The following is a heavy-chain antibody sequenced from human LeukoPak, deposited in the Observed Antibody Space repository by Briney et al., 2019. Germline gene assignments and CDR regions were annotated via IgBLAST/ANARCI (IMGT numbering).Heavy chain of an antibody. CDR2: ISSSSSYI. CDR3: ARDERQQTYYMDV. V-gene: IGHV3-21*01. D-gene: IGHD6-13*01. CDR1: GFTFSSYS. Sequence: PGGSLRLSCAASGFTFSSYSMNWVRHAPGKGLEWVSSISSSSSYIYYADSVKGRFTISRDNAKNSLYLQMNSLRAEDTAVYYCARDERQQTYYMDVWGKGTTVTVSS. J-gene: IGHJ6*03.